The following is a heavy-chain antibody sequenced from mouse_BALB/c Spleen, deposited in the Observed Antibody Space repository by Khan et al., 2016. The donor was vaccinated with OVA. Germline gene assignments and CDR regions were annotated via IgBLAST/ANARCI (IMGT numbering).Heavy chain of an antibody. CDR2: ISSGDST. J-gene: IGHJ3*01. V-gene: IGHV5-6-5*01. Sequence: EVELVESGGGLVKPGGSLKLSRAASGFTFSNYAMSWVRQSPEKRLEWVASISSGDSTYYPDSVKGRFTISRDNARNILYLQMSRLRSESTTMYYCARDYWFAYWGQGTLVTVSA. CDR1: GFTFSNYA. CDR3: ARDYWFAY.